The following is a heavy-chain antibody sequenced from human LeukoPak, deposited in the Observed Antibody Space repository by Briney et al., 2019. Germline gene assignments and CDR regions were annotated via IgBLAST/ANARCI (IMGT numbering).Heavy chain of an antibody. V-gene: IGHV3-23*01. D-gene: IGHD3-22*01. CDR2: ISGSGGST. CDR1: GFTFGSYA. Sequence: GGSLRLSCAAPGFTFGSYAMSWVRQAPGKGLEWVSAISGSGGSTYYADSVKGRFTISRDNSKNTLYLQMNSLRAEDTAVYYCANRRAVWERYYYDRRYDYWGQGTLVTVSS. J-gene: IGHJ4*02. CDR3: ANRRAVWERYYYDRRYDY.